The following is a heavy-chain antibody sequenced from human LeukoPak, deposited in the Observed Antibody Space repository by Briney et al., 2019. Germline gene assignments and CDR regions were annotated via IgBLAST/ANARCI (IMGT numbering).Heavy chain of an antibody. V-gene: IGHV3-74*01. CDR2: INTDGSST. D-gene: IGHD1-26*01. CDR3: ATGRGTPLGF. J-gene: IGHJ4*02. CDR1: GFTFSSYW. Sequence: GGSLRLSCAASGFTFSSYWMHWVRQAPGKGLVWVSRINTDGSSTNYADSVKGRYTVSRDNAKNTLYLQMNSLRAEDTAVYYCATGRGTPLGFWGQGALVTVSS.